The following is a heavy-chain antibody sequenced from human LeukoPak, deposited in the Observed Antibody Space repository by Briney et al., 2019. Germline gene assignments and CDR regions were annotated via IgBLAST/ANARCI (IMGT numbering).Heavy chain of an antibody. Sequence: LSLTCTVSGGSISSYYWSWIRQPPGKGLEWVSYISSSDSTIYYADSVKGRFTISRDNAKNSLYLQMNSLRAEDTAVYYCARGGGYNPWGQGTLVTVSS. CDR2: ISSSDSTI. CDR3: ARGGGYNP. J-gene: IGHJ4*02. V-gene: IGHV3-11*04. D-gene: IGHD5-24*01. CDR1: GGSISSYY.